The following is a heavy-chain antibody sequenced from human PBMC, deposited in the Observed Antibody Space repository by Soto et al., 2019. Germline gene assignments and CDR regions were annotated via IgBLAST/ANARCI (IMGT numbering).Heavy chain of an antibody. V-gene: IGHV1-69*06. J-gene: IGHJ6*02. D-gene: IGHD4-4*01. Sequence: QVQLVQSGAEVKKPGSSVKVSCKASGGTFSSYAISWVRQAPGQGLEWMGGIIPIFGTANYAQKFQGRVTITADKYTSTAYMELSSLRSEDTAVYYCARDLGDYRPYYYYCGMDVWGQGTTVTVSS. CDR3: ARDLGDYRPYYYYCGMDV. CDR1: GGTFSSYA. CDR2: IIPIFGTA.